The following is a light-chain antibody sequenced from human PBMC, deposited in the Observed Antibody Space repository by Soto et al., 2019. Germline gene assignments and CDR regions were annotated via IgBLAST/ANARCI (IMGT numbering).Light chain of an antibody. CDR1: QSISSW. Sequence: DIQMTQSPSTLSASVGDRVTITCRASQSISSWLAWYQQKPGKAPKLLIYDASSLEIGVPSRFSGSGSGTEFPLTISSLQPDDFATYYCQQYNSYSWTFGQGPKVELK. V-gene: IGKV1-5*01. J-gene: IGKJ1*01. CDR2: DAS. CDR3: QQYNSYSWT.